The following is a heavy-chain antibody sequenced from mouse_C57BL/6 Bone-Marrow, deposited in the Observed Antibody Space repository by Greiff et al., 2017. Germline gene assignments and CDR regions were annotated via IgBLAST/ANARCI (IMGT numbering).Heavy chain of an antibody. CDR1: GYAFTNYL. J-gene: IGHJ4*01. CDR3: ARRGGSNYNAMDY. CDR2: INPGSGGT. Sequence: QVQLQQSGAELVRPGTSVKVSCKASGYAFTNYLIEWVKQRPGQGLEWIGVINPGSGGTNYNEKFKGKATLTADKSSSTAYMQLSSLTSEDSAVYFCARRGGSNYNAMDYWGQGTSVTVSS. D-gene: IGHD1-1*01. V-gene: IGHV1-54*01.